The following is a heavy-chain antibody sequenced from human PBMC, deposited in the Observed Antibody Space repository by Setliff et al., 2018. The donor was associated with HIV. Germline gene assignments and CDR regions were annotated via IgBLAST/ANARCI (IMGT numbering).Heavy chain of an antibody. V-gene: IGHV4-31*03. Sequence: SETLSLTCTVSGGSISTGGYYWSWIRQHPGKGLEWIGYIYNSGGTYYNPSLKSRLTISVDTSKTQFSLKLRSVTAADTAVYYCARLAGKSILEWLSPDAGGSVGNYYFDYWGQGTLVTVSS. CDR3: ARLAGKSILEWLSPDAGGSVGNYYFDY. D-gene: IGHD3-3*01. CDR2: IYNSGGT. J-gene: IGHJ4*02. CDR1: GGSISTGGYY.